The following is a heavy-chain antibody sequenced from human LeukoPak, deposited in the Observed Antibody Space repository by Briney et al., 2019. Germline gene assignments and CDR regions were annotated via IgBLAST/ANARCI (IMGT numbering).Heavy chain of an antibody. CDR2: ISGSGGYT. Sequence: GGSLRLSCAASGFSFTTYNMNWVRQAPGKGLEWVSSISGSGGYTYYADSVKGRFTISRDNSKNTLYLQMNSLRAEDTAVYYCAKIPYGTYYYYYYMDVWGKGTTVTVSS. CDR3: AKIPYGTYYYYYYMDV. J-gene: IGHJ6*03. V-gene: IGHV3-23*01. CDR1: GFSFTTYN. D-gene: IGHD3-10*01.